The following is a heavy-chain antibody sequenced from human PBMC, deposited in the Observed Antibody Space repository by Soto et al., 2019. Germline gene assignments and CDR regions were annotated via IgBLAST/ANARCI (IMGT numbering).Heavy chain of an antibody. J-gene: IGHJ4*02. V-gene: IGHV1-69*02. D-gene: IGHD3-9*01. CDR2: ITPILGIA. CDR1: GGTFSSYT. Sequence: ASVKVSCKASGGTFSSYTISWVRQAPGQGLEWMGRITPILGIANYAQKFQGRVTITADKSTSTAYMELSSLRSEDTAVYYCLYDILTGPVHWGQGTLVTVSS. CDR3: LYDILTGPVH.